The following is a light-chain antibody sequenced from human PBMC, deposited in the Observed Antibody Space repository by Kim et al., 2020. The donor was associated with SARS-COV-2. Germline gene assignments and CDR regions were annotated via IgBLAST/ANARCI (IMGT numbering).Light chain of an antibody. Sequence: GQKVTISYSGRSSNIGNNYVSWYQQLPGTAPKLLIYDNNKRPSGIPDRFSGSKSGTSATLGITGLQTGDEADYYCGTWDSSLSAVVFGGGTQLTVL. J-gene: IGLJ2*01. CDR2: DNN. CDR3: GTWDSSLSAVV. CDR1: SSNIGNNY. V-gene: IGLV1-51*01.